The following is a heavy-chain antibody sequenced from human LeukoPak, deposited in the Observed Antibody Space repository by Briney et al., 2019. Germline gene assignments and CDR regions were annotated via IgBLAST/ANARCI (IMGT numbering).Heavy chain of an antibody. D-gene: IGHD1-26*01. J-gene: IGHJ4*02. CDR3: ARDLPGSFAYYFDY. CDR2: ISAYNGNT. Sequence: ASVKVSCKASGYTFTSYGISWVRQAPGQGLEWMGWISAYNGNTNYAQKLQGRVTMTTDTSTSTAYMELRSLRSDDTAVYYCARDLPGSFAYYFDYWGQGTLVTVSS. CDR1: GYTFTSYG. V-gene: IGHV1-18*01.